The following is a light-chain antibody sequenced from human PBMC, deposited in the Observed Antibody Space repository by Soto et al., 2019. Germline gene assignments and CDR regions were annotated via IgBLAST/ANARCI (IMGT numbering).Light chain of an antibody. CDR1: KLGDKY. J-gene: IGLJ2*01. CDR3: QAWDSTTYVV. V-gene: IGLV3-1*01. Sequence: SYELTQPPSVSVSPGQTASITCSGDKLGDKYVCWYQQKAGQSPVLVIYQDRRRPSGIPERISGSNSGNTATLTISGTQAMDEADYYCQAWDSTTYVVFGGGTKLTVL. CDR2: QDR.